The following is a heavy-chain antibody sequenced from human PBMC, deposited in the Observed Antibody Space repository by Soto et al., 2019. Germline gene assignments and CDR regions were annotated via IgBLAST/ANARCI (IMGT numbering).Heavy chain of an antibody. CDR3: TRDRLYCSGGSCYSGPWFDP. D-gene: IGHD2-15*01. CDR2: IRSKAYGGTT. CDR1: GFTFGYYA. Sequence: GGSLRLSCTASGFTFGYYAMSWVRQSPGKGLEWVGFIRSKAYGGTTEYAASVKGRFTISRDDSKSIAYLQMNSLKTEDTAVYYCTRDRLYCSGGSCYSGPWFDPSGQGTLVTVSS. V-gene: IGHV3-49*04. J-gene: IGHJ5*02.